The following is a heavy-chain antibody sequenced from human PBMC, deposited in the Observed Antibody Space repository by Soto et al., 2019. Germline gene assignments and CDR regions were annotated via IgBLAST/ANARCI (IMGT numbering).Heavy chain of an antibody. V-gene: IGHV3-23*01. D-gene: IGHD2-15*01. CDR3: AKGVSVAAKTSPSYYYGMDV. J-gene: IGHJ6*02. Sequence: GGSLRLSCAASGFTFSSYAMSWVRQAPGKGLEWVSAISGSGGSTYYADSVKGRFTISRDNSKNTLYLQMNSLRAEDTAVYYCAKGVSVAAKTSPSYYYGMDVWGQGTTVTVSS. CDR1: GFTFSSYA. CDR2: ISGSGGST.